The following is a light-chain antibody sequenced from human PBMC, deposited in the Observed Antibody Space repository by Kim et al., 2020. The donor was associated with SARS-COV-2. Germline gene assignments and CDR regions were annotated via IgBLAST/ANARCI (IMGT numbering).Light chain of an antibody. V-gene: IGKV3-20*01. CDR1: QSVTSDY. J-gene: IGKJ2*01. CDR3: QQYGNSPYT. Sequence: EIVLTQSPGTLSVSPGERATLSCRASQSVTSDYLAWYQQKPGRPPMLLISGASSRATGIPDRFSGSGSGTDFTLAISRLETEDFAVYYCQQYGNSPYTFGQGTKLEI. CDR2: GAS.